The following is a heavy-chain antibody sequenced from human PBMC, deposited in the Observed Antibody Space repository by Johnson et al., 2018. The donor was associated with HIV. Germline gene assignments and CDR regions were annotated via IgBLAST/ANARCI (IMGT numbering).Heavy chain of an antibody. CDR3: ARSRYDSSGYGI. CDR2: IIGSSSPL. D-gene: IGHD3-22*01. V-gene: IGHV3-11*04. CDR1: GFTFSTYY. J-gene: IGHJ3*02. Sequence: VQLVESGGGVVQPGRSLRLSGAASGFTFSTYYMSWIRRTPGKGLECLSYIIGSSSPLYSPDSVRGRFPISRDNSKNTLYLQMNSLRAEDTAVYYCARSRYDSSGYGIWGQWTMVTVSS.